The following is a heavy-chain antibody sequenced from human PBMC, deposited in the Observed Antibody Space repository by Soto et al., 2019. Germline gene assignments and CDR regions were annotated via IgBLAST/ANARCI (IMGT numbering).Heavy chain of an antibody. CDR1: GFTFSSYG. J-gene: IGHJ6*02. CDR3: ARDRNSSSGYSYGMDV. CDR2: IWYDGSNK. D-gene: IGHD6-6*01. Sequence: VGSLRLSCAASGFTFSSYGMHWVRQSPGKWLEWVAVIWYDGSNKYYADSVKGRFTISRDNSKNTLYLQMNSLRAEDTAVYYCARDRNSSSGYSYGMDVWGQGTTVTVSS. V-gene: IGHV3-33*01.